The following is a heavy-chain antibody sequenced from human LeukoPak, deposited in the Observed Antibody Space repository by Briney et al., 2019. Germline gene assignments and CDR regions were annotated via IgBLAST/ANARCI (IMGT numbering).Heavy chain of an antibody. V-gene: IGHV3-33*01. Sequence: GGSRRLSCAAAGFTFSSYGMHWVRQAAGKGLEWEAVIWYEGSNKYYEDSVQGRFTISRDNSKNTLYLQMNSLRAEDTAVYYCAREGRVTMIVVALDYWGQGTLVSVSS. D-gene: IGHD3-22*01. CDR3: AREGRVTMIVVALDY. CDR1: GFTFSSYG. CDR2: IWYEGSNK. J-gene: IGHJ4*02.